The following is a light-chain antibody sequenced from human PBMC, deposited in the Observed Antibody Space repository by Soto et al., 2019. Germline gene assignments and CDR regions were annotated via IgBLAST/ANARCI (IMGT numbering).Light chain of an antibody. CDR3: QQYSGPPWT. CDR2: WAS. V-gene: IGKV1-27*01. J-gene: IGKJ1*01. Sequence: DIQMTQSASSLSSSVGDRVTITCRASQSISIYLAWYQQKPGQPPKLLLYWASTRQSGVPDRFSGSGSGTHFTLTISSLQAEDVAVYYCQQYSGPPWTFGQGTKVDIK. CDR1: QSISIY.